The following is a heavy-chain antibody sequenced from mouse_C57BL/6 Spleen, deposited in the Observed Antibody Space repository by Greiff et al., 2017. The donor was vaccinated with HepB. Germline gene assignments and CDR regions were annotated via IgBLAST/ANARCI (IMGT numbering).Heavy chain of an antibody. CDR1: GYTFTSYW. Sequence: VQLQQSGTVLARPGASVKMSCKTSGYTFTSYWMHWVKQRPGQGLECIGAIYPGNSDTSYNQKFKGKAKLTAVTSASTAYMELSSLTNEDSAVYYCTRDTLITTVVAPYYAMDYWGQGTSVTVSS. V-gene: IGHV1-5*01. D-gene: IGHD1-1*01. J-gene: IGHJ4*01. CDR3: TRDTLITTVVAPYYAMDY. CDR2: IYPGNSDT.